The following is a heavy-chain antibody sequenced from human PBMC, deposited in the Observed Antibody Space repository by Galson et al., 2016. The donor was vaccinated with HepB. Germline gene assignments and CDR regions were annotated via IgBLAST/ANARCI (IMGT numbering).Heavy chain of an antibody. J-gene: IGHJ4*02. D-gene: IGHD4-11*01. CDR1: GFIFTTYA. V-gene: IGHV3-48*02. CDR2: IDNSGGAI. CDR3: ATGLTTFEH. Sequence: SLRLSCAPSGFIFTTYAMNWVRQAPGKGLERISYIDNSGGAIYYTGSVRGRFTISRDNAKNSLYLQMNSLRDEDTAVYYCATGLTTFEHWGQGTLVTVSS.